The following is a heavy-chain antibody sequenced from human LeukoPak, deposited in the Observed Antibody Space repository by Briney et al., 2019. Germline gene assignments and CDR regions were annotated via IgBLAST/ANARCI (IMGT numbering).Heavy chain of an antibody. D-gene: IGHD1-26*01. CDR3: ARNIVGANAFDY. Sequence: SETLSLTCGVSGGSISGSNWWSWVREPPGRVLEGFGEFHRAGSTNYNPSLRRRVTISVDKSKNQFSLRLSSVTAADTAVYYCARNIVGANAFDYWGQGTLVTVSS. CDR1: GGSISGSNW. V-gene: IGHV4-4*02. CDR2: FHRAGST. J-gene: IGHJ4*02.